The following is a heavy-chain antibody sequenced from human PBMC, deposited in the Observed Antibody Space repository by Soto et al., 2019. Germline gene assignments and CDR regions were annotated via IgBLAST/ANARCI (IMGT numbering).Heavy chain of an antibody. Sequence: LRLSCAASGFTFSSYSMNWVRQAPGKGLEWVSSISSSSSYIYYADSVKGRFTISRDNAKNSLYLQMNSLRAEDTAVYYCASRTIFGVGLDPYWGQGTLVTVSS. D-gene: IGHD3-3*01. CDR1: GFTFSSYS. J-gene: IGHJ4*02. CDR2: ISSSSSYI. V-gene: IGHV3-21*01. CDR3: ASRTIFGVGLDPY.